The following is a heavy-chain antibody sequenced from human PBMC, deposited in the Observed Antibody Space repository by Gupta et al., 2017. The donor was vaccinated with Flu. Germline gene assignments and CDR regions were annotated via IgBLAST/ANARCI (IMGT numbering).Heavy chain of an antibody. J-gene: IGHJ4*02. Sequence: QVQLVQSGAEVKKPGSSVKVSCKVSGGTSNTYPISWVRQAPGQGLEWMGGIIPIFGATKYAHTLRGRITITADNSTSTAYMELTGLRSDDTAVYYCARDRFLWTRYYRPFNNWGQGTLVTVSS. CDR3: ARDRFLWTRYYRPFNN. CDR1: GGTSNTYP. CDR2: IIPIFGAT. D-gene: IGHD3-3*01. V-gene: IGHV1-69*06.